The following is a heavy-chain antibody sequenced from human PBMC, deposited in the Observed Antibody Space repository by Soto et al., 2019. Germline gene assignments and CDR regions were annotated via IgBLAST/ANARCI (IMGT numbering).Heavy chain of an antibody. D-gene: IGHD2-15*01. J-gene: IGHJ3*02. Sequence: GGSLRLSCAASGFTFSSYSMNWVRQAPGKGLEWVSYISSSSSTIYYADSVKGRFTISRDNAKNSLYLQMNSLRAEDTAVYYCAREGVVVVAASVIDAFDIWGQGTMVTVSS. V-gene: IGHV3-48*01. CDR2: ISSSSSTI. CDR1: GFTFSSYS. CDR3: AREGVVVVAASVIDAFDI.